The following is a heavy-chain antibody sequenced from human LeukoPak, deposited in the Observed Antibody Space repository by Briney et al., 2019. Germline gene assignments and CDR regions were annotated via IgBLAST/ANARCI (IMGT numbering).Heavy chain of an antibody. CDR1: GGSLSGYY. Sequence: SETLSLTCAVPGGSLSGYYGSWMPQPPRKGLGCVAEIYHSGATNYNPSLKSRATISLETSKHRFSLTLGFITDADKAVDYCAKAPYLSSGYWGQGTMVTVSS. V-gene: IGHV4-34*01. CDR2: IYHSGAT. D-gene: IGHD3-22*01. J-gene: IGHJ3*01. CDR3: AKAPYLSSGY.